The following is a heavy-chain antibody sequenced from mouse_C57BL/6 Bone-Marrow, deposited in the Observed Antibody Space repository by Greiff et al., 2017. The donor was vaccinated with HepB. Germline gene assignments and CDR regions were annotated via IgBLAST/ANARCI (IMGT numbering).Heavy chain of an antibody. Sequence: VKLMESGPELVKPGASVKISCKASGYAFSSSWMNWVKQRPGKGLEWIGRIYPGDGDTNYNGKFKGKATLTADKSSSTAYMQLSSLTSEDSAVYFCQRDYYGRGYWYFDVWGTGTTVTVSS. CDR1: GYAFSSSW. CDR3: QRDYYGRGYWYFDV. V-gene: IGHV1-82*01. J-gene: IGHJ1*03. D-gene: IGHD1-1*01. CDR2: IYPGDGDT.